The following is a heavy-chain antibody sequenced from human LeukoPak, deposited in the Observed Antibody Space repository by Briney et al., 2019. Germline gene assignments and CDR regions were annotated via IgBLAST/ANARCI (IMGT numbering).Heavy chain of an antibody. CDR2: IYSSGST. J-gene: IGHJ6*02. D-gene: IGHD3-3*01. CDR3: ARDQVPDYDFWSGYLSIYGMDV. V-gene: IGHV3-53*01. CDR1: GFTVSSNY. Sequence: GGSLRLSCAASGFTVSSNYMSWVRQAPGKGLEWVSVIYSSGSTYYADSVKGRFTISRDNSKNTLYLQMNSLRAEDTAVYYCARDQVPDYDFWSGYLSIYGMDVWGQGTTVTVSS.